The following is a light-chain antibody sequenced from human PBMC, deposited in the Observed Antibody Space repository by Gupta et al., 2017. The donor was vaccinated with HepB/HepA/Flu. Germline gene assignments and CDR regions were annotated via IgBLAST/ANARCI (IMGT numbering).Light chain of an antibody. J-gene: IGKJ2*03. CDR2: KAS. V-gene: IGKV1-5*03. CDR1: QSISSW. Sequence: DIQMTQSPSPLSASVGDRVTISCRASQSISSWLAWYQQKPGKAPKLLIYKASTLESGVPSRFSGSGSGTEFTLTIISLQPDEFATYYCQQYNSDARSFGQGTKLEIK. CDR3: QQYNSDARS.